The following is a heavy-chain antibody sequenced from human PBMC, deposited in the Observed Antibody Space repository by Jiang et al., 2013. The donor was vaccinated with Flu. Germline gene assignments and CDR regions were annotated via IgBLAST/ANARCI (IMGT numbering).Heavy chain of an antibody. J-gene: IGHJ2*01. CDR2: IYHSGST. V-gene: IGHV4-30-2*01. D-gene: IGHD3-3*01. CDR1: GGSISSGGYS. CDR3: ARDRRNYDFWSGYFDWYFDL. Sequence: GSGLVKPSQTLSLTCAVSGGSISSGGYSWSWIRQPPGKGLEWIGYIYHSGSTYYNPSLKSRVTISVDRSKNQFSLKVSSVTAADTAVYYCARDRRNYDFWSGYFDWYFDLWGRGTLVTVSS.